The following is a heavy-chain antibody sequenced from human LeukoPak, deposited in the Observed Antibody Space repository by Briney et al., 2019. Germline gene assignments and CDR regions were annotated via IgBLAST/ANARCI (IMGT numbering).Heavy chain of an antibody. CDR2: ISSRSTYI. Sequence: GSLRLSFAASGFTFSSYSMNWVRQAPGKGLEWVSSISSRSTYIYYADSVKGRFTISRDNAKNSLYLQINSLRADDTAVYYCAREGYYYGMDVWGQGTTVTVSS. J-gene: IGHJ6*02. CDR3: AREGYYYGMDV. CDR1: GFTFSSYS. V-gene: IGHV3-21*01.